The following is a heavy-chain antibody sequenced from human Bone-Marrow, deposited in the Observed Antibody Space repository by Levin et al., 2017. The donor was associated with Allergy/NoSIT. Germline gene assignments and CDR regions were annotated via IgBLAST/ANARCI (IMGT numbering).Heavy chain of an antibody. V-gene: IGHV1-58*02. CDR1: GFSFSDSV. CDR3: VADLAVAVHDVFDI. CDR2: VVVDSGDT. J-gene: IGHJ3*02. Sequence: GASVKVSCRASGFSFSDSVIQWVRQARGQRPEWIGWVVVDSGDTDYAQKFEDRVTITRDMSRRTAYMELYSLRSEDTAVYYCVADLAVAVHDVFDIWGQGTMVTVSS. D-gene: IGHD6-19*01.